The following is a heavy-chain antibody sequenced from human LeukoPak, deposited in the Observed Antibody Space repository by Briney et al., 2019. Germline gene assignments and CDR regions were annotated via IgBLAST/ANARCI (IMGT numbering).Heavy chain of an antibody. CDR1: GGSFSGYY. V-gene: IGHV4-34*01. Sequence: SETLSLTCAVYGGSFSGYYWSWIRQPPGKGLEWIGEINHSGSTNSNPSLKSRVTISVDTSKNQFSLKLSSVTAADTAVYYCARDRMVAPYYFDYWGQGTLVTVSS. CDR3: ARDRMVAPYYFDY. CDR2: INHSGST. J-gene: IGHJ4*02. D-gene: IGHD3-10*01.